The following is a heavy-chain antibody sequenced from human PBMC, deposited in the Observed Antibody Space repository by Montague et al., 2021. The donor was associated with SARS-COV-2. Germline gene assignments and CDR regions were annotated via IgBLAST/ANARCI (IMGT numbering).Heavy chain of an antibody. Sequence: SETLSLTCNVTGATTNTGTHYWGWIRQPPGKVLEWIGSVYYTGKTYYNPSLKSRVTVSVDTSNNYFSLILTSVTAADTAVYYCARLRQGEDHFDYWGRGTRVTVSS. V-gene: IGHV4-39*01. CDR1: GATTNTGTHY. CDR2: VYYTGKT. D-gene: IGHD3-16*01. CDR3: ARLRQGEDHFDY. J-gene: IGHJ4*02.